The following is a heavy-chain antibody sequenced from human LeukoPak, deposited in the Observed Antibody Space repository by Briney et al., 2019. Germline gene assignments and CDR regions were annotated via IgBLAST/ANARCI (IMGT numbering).Heavy chain of an antibody. Sequence: SETLSLTCTVSGGSISSYYWSWIRQPPGKGLEWIGYIYYSGSTNYNPSLKSRVTISVDTSKNQFSLELSSVTAADTAVYYCARGRLLYYFDYWGQGTLVTVSS. CDR2: IYYSGST. CDR3: ARGRLLYYFDY. J-gene: IGHJ4*02. V-gene: IGHV4-59*01. CDR1: GGSISSYY.